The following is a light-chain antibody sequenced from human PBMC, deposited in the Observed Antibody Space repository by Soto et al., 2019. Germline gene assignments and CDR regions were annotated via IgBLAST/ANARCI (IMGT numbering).Light chain of an antibody. Sequence: QSVLTQPPSVSGAPGQRVTISCTGSSSNIGAGYDVHWYQQLPGTAPKLLIYGNSNRPSGVPDRFSGSKSATSASLAITGLQDEDEADYYCQSYDRSLSGAVFGGGTQLTVL. CDR2: GNS. J-gene: IGLJ7*01. CDR3: QSYDRSLSGAV. V-gene: IGLV1-40*01. CDR1: SSNIGAGYD.